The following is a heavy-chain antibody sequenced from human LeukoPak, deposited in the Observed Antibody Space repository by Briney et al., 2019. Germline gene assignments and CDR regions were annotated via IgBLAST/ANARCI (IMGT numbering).Heavy chain of an antibody. CDR3: ARDPERTYSSSWLNMDV. CDR2: ISPGGGTT. Sequence: PGGSLRLSCAVSGFAFGSEAMSWVRQSPARGLEWVASISPGGGTTYYADYVKGRFTISRDNSKNSLFVQMNSLRAEDTAVYYCARDPERTYSSSWLNMDVWGKGTTVTVSS. CDR1: GFAFGSEA. D-gene: IGHD6-13*01. J-gene: IGHJ6*03. V-gene: IGHV3-23*01.